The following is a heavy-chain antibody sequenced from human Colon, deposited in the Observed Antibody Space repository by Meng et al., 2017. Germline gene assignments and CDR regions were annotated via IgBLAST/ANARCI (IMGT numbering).Heavy chain of an antibody. D-gene: IGHD3-16*01. CDR3: AHRHPGGPVDY. V-gene: IGHV2-5*02. J-gene: IGHJ4*02. CDR1: AVSRSISGVG. CDR2: IYWDDDK. Sequence: QITLKESGPPPVKPTQPLTLTCTFSAVSRSISGVGVGLIRQPPGKALEWLALIYWDDDKRYSPSLKSRLTITKDTSKNQVVLTMTNMDPVDTATYYCAHRHPGGPVDYWGQGTLVTVSS.